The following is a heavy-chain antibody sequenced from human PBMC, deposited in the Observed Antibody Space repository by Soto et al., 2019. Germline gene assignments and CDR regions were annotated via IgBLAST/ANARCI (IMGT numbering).Heavy chain of an antibody. J-gene: IGHJ3*02. CDR3: ARDGGAEGSGSYYKGDAFDI. V-gene: IGHV4-31*03. CDR2: IYYSGST. CDR1: GGSISSGGYY. D-gene: IGHD3-10*01. Sequence: KLSETLSLTCTVSGGSISSGGYYWSWIRQHPGKGLEWIGYIYYSGSTYYNPSLRSRVTISVDTSKNQFSLKLSSVTAADTAVYYCARDGGAEGSGSYYKGDAFDIWGQGTMVTVSS.